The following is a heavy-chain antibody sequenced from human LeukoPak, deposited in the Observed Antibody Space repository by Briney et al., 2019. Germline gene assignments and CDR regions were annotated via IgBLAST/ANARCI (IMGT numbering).Heavy chain of an antibody. D-gene: IGHD3-22*01. CDR1: GGSISNSF. CDR2: IYSSGRT. J-gene: IGHJ3*02. CDR3: ATPGAYYYDSSGYYGDYAFDI. V-gene: IGHV4-4*07. Sequence: PSETLSLTCTVSGGSISNSFWSWIRQPAGKGLEWIGRIYSSGRTNYNPSLKSRVTMSVDTSKNQFSLKLSSVTAADTAVYYCATPGAYYYDSSGYYGDYAFDIWGQGTMVTVSS.